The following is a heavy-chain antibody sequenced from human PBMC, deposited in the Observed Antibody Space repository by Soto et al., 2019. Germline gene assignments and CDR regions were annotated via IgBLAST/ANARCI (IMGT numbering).Heavy chain of an antibody. J-gene: IGHJ4*02. CDR2: ISYDGSNK. Sequence: QVQLVESGGGVVQPGRSLRLSCAASGFPFSSYGMHWVRQAPGKGLDWVALISYDGSNKYYADSVKGRFTISRDNSKHKRYLQMSSLRVEDTVVYYCAGGQYYFDYCGQGTLVSVSS. CDR3: AGGQYYFDY. V-gene: IGHV3-30*03. CDR1: GFPFSSYG. D-gene: IGHD4-4*01.